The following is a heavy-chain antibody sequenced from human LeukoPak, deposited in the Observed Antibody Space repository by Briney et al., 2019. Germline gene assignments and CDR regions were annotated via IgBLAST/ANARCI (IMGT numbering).Heavy chain of an antibody. CDR2: IYHSGST. CDR1: GYSISSGYY. CDR3: SIGVPFDP. Sequence: SETLSLTCAVSGYSISSGYYWGWIRQPPGKGLEWIGSIYHSGSTYYNPSLKSRVTISVDTSKNQFYLKLSSVTAADTAVYYCSIGVPFDPWGQGTLVTVSS. J-gene: IGHJ5*02. V-gene: IGHV4-38-2*01. D-gene: IGHD2-8*01.